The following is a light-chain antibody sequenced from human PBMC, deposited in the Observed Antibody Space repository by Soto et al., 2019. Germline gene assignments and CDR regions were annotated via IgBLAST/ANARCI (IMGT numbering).Light chain of an antibody. V-gene: IGKV3-15*01. CDR1: QSVSSN. CDR3: QTYNNWPPLT. J-gene: IGKJ4*01. Sequence: EIVMTQSPATLSVSPGERATLSCRASQSVSSNLAWYQQKPGQAPRLVIYGASNRATGIPARFSGSGSGTEFTLTISSLQSEDFVVYYCQTYNNWPPLTFGGGTKVEIK. CDR2: GAS.